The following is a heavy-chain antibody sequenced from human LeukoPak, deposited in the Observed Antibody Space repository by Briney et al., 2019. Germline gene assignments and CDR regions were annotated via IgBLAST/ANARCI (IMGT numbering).Heavy chain of an antibody. D-gene: IGHD3-22*01. V-gene: IGHV1-69*13. CDR2: IIPIFGTA. CDR1: GGTFSSYA. Sequence: SVKVSCKASGGTFSSYAISWVRQAPGQGLEWMGGIIPIFGTANYAQKFQGRVTITADESTSTAYMELSSLRSEDTAVYYCARDLRYYYDSSGFDYWGQGTLVTVSS. CDR3: ARDLRYYYDSSGFDY. J-gene: IGHJ4*02.